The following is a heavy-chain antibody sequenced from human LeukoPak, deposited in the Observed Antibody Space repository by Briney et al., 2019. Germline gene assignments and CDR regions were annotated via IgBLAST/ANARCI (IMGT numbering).Heavy chain of an antibody. D-gene: IGHD1-1*01. CDR1: GSTFSGYW. J-gene: IGHJ3*02. V-gene: IGHV3-74*01. Sequence: PGGSLRLSCAASGSTFSGYWVHWVRHAPGKGLVWVSRIDGEGSSTIYADSVKGRFTMSRDNAKNTLFLQMNSLRAEDTAVYFCAREFLPTGIHTDSFDIWGQGTLVTVSS. CDR2: IDGEGSST. CDR3: AREFLPTGIHTDSFDI.